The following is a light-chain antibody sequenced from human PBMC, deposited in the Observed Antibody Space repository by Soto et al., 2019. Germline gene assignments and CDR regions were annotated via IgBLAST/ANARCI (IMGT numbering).Light chain of an antibody. J-gene: IGLJ3*02. CDR2: EVS. CDR3: SSYTTSSTWV. V-gene: IGLV2-8*01. CDR1: SSDVGAYNY. Sequence: QSVLTQPPSASGSPGGSVTISCTGTSSDVGAYNYVSWYQQPPGKAPKLIIYEVSKRPSGVPDRFSGSKSGNTASLTVSGLQAEDEADYYCSSYTTSSTWVFGAGTQLTVL.